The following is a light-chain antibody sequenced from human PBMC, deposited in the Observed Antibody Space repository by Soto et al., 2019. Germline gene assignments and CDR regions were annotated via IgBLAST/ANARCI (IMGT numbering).Light chain of an antibody. V-gene: IGKV1-33*01. CDR2: DAS. J-gene: IGKJ2*01. Sequence: IQMTQSPSSLSASVGDRVTITCQASQDITNYLNWFQQKPGKAPKLLIYDASNLGTGVPSNFSGSGSETDFTFTISSLQPEDFATYYCQQCAHLPYTFGQGTKLEIK. CDR3: QQCAHLPYT. CDR1: QDITNY.